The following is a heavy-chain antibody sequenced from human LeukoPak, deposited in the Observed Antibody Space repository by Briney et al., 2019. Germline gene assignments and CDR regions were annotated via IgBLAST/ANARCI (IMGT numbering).Heavy chain of an antibody. CDR1: GFTSSSYA. CDR2: ISGSGGST. D-gene: IGHD5-12*01. CDR3: ANVVATSRYFDY. V-gene: IGHV3-23*01. Sequence: GGSLRLSCAASGFTSSSYAMSWVRQAPGKGLEWVSAISGSGGSTYYADSVKGRFTISRDNSKNTLYLQMNSLRAEDTAVYYCANVVATSRYFDYWGQGALVTVSS. J-gene: IGHJ4*02.